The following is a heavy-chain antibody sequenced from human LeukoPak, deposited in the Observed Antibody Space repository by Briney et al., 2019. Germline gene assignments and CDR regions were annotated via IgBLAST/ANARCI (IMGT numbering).Heavy chain of an antibody. CDR1: GYTFTRYV. V-gene: IGHV1-18*01. Sequence: ASVKVSCKASGYTFTRYVISWVRQAPGQGLEWMGWISAYNGNTDYAQKLQGRVTMTTDTSTSTAYMELRSLRSDDTAVYYCARGPYYDSSGYYGYWGQGTLVTVSS. CDR2: ISAYNGNT. J-gene: IGHJ4*02. D-gene: IGHD3-22*01. CDR3: ARGPYYDSSGYYGY.